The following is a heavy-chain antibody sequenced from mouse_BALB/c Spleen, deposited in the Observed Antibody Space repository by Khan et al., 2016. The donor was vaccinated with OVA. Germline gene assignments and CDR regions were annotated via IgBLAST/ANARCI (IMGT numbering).Heavy chain of an antibody. J-gene: IGHJ3*01. V-gene: IGHV1S136*01. D-gene: IGHD2-12*01. CDR1: GYTFTSYV. CDR2: IYPFYGDT. CDR3: SPVGSYYVSFAY. Sequence: VQLKESGPELVKPGASVKMSCKASGYTFTSYVMHWVKQKHGQGLEWIGYIYPFYGDTLYNEKFKDKATLTLDKSSSTAYMELRSLTSEDSAVYVCSPVGSYYVSFAYWGQGTRVTVSA.